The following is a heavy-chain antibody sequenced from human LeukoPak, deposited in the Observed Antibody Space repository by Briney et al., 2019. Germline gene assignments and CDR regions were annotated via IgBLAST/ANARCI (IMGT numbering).Heavy chain of an antibody. CDR1: GGSINNYW. V-gene: IGHV4-34*01. CDR2: INHSGST. J-gene: IGHJ4*02. CDR3: ARLVAYYGSGSPGEY. D-gene: IGHD3-10*01. Sequence: SETLSLTCSVSGGSINNYWWSWIRQPPGKGLEWIGEINHSGSTNYNPSLKSRVTISVDTSKNQFSLKLSSVTAAETAVYYCARLVAYYGSGSPGEYWGQGTLVTVSS.